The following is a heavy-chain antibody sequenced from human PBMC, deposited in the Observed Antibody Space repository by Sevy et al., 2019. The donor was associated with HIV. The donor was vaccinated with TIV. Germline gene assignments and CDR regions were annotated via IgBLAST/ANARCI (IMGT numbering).Heavy chain of an antibody. CDR1: GFTFDDYA. V-gene: IGHV3-9*01. CDR2: ISGNSGSI. J-gene: IGHJ4*02. CDR3: AKDMKYSSSSPFDY. D-gene: IGHD6-6*01. Sequence: GGSLRLSCAASGFTFDDYAMHWVRQAPGKGLEWVSGISGNSGSIGYADSVKGRFTISRDNAKNSLYLQMNSLRAEDTALYYCAKDMKYSSSSPFDYWGQGTLVTVSS.